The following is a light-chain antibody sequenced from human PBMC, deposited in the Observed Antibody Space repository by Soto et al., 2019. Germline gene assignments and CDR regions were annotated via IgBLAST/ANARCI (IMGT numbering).Light chain of an antibody. CDR3: QQYNSYPL. J-gene: IGKJ1*01. V-gene: IGKV1-5*03. Sequence: DIQMTQSPSTLSASVGDRVTITCRASQSISSWLAWYQQKPGKAPKLLIYKASSLESGVPSRFSGSGSGTEFPLTISSMKPDDFATYYCQQYNSYPLFGQGTKVDIK. CDR2: KAS. CDR1: QSISSW.